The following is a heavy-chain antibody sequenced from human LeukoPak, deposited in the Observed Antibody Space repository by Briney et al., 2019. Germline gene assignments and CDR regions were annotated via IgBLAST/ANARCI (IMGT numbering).Heavy chain of an antibody. D-gene: IGHD3-3*01. J-gene: IGHJ6*02. CDR2: ISAYNGNT. Sequence: VASVKVSCKASGYTFTSYGISWVRQAPGQGLEWMGWISAYNGNTNYTQKLQGRVTMTTDTSTSTAYMELRSLRSDDTAVYYCARAPRYYDFWSGYYSYGMDVWGQGTTVTVSS. CDR3: ARAPRYYDFWSGYYSYGMDV. CDR1: GYTFTSYG. V-gene: IGHV1-18*01.